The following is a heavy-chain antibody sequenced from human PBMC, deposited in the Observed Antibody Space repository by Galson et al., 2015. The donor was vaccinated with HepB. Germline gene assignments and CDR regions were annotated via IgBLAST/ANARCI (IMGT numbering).Heavy chain of an antibody. J-gene: IGHJ4*02. D-gene: IGHD2-2*02. CDR1: GFTFSNVW. Sequence: SLRLSCAASGFTFSNVWMSWVRQAPGKGLEWVGRFKSKTDGGTADYAAPVKGRFTISRDDSKNTLYLKMNSLKNKDTAVYYCITEKGAIQEWKGAFDFWGQGTLVTVSS. V-gene: IGHV3-15*01. CDR2: FKSKTDGGTA. CDR3: ITEKGAIQEWKGAFDF.